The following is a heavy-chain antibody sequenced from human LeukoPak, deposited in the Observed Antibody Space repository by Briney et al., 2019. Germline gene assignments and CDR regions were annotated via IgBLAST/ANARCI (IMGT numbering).Heavy chain of an antibody. Sequence: RPSETLSLTCTVSGYSISSGYYWGWIRQPPGKGLEWIGSIYHSGSTYYNPSLKSRVTISVDTSKNQFSLKLSSVTAADTAVYYCATDRGTPDVWGKGTTVTVSS. D-gene: IGHD2-15*01. CDR3: ATDRGTPDV. CDR1: GYSISSGYY. CDR2: IYHSGST. V-gene: IGHV4-38-2*02. J-gene: IGHJ6*04.